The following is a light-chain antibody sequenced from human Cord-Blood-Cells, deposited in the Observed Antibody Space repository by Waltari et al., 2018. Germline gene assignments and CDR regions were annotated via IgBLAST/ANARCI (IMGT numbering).Light chain of an antibody. CDR3: SSYAGSNNLV. V-gene: IGLV2-8*01. Sequence: QSAMTQPPSASGSPGQSVTISCTGTSSDVGGYKYVSWYQQHPGKAPKLMIYEASKRPSGVPDRFSGSKSGNTASLTVSGLQAEDEADYYCSSYAGSNNLVFGGGTKLTVL. J-gene: IGLJ2*01. CDR1: SSDVGGYKY. CDR2: EAS.